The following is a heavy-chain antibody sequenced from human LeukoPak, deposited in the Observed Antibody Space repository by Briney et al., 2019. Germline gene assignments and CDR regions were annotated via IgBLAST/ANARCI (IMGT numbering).Heavy chain of an antibody. V-gene: IGHV3-23*01. CDR1: GFTFSDYY. CDR3: AKGHYSSTWPPHFDY. CDR2: ISDSGDKT. J-gene: IGHJ4*02. D-gene: IGHD2-2*01. Sequence: GGSLRLSCAASGFTFSDYYMSWVRQAPGKGLECVSAISDSGDKTDYADSVRGRFTIYRDNSKDTLYLQMNSLGAADTAVYSCAKGHYSSTWPPHFDYWGQGTLVTVPS.